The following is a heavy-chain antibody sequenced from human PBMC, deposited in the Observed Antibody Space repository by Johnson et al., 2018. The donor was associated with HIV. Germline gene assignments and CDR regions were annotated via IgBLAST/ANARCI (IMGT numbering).Heavy chain of an antibody. D-gene: IGHD6-6*01. CDR1: GFTFSSYA. CDR3: ARRGYSSSGGAFDI. V-gene: IGHV3-30-3*01. Sequence: QVLLVESGGGLVQPGGSLRLSCAASGFTFSSYAMHWVRQAPGKGLEWVAVISYDGSNKYYADSVKGRFTISRDNSKNTLYLQMNSLRAEDTAVYYCARRGYSSSGGAFDIWGPGTMVTFSS. J-gene: IGHJ3*02. CDR2: ISYDGSNK.